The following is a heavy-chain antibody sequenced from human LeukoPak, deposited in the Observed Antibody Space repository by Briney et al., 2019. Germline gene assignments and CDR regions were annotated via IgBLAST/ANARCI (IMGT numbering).Heavy chain of an antibody. CDR3: ARYRGASGYHFDY. CDR2: IHNGGTT. CDR1: RFTFSSYE. J-gene: IGHJ4*02. D-gene: IGHD5-12*01. V-gene: IGHV4-38-2*01. Sequence: GSLRLSCAASRFTFSSYEMNWVRQSPGKGLEWIGSIHNGGTTYDNPSLKSRVTISLDKSKNQFSLRLSSVTAADTAVYYCARYRGASGYHFDYWGQGTLVTVSS.